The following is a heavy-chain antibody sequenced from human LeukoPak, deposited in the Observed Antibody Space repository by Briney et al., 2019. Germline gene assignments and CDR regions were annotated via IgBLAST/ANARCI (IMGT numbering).Heavy chain of an antibody. CDR3: AKSTTVTTPFDC. V-gene: IGHV3-23*01. D-gene: IGHD4-17*01. Sequence: PGGSLRLSCAASGFTFSGYAMSWVRQAPGKGLEWVSAISGNGGSTYYADSVKGRFTVSRDNSENTLFLQMNSLRAEDTAVYYCAKSTTVTTPFDCWGQGTLVTVSS. CDR2: ISGNGGST. CDR1: GFTFSGYA. J-gene: IGHJ4*02.